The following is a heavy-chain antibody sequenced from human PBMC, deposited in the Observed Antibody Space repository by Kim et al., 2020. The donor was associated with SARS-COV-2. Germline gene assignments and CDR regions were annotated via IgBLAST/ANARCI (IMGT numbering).Heavy chain of an antibody. CDR1: GGTFSSYA. Sequence: SVKVSCKASGGTFSSYAIIWVRQAPGQGLEWMGRIIPILGIANYAQNFQGRVTITADKSTSTAYMELSSLRSEDTAVYYCARVELVIYGSGSYLNYWGQGTLVTVSS. D-gene: IGHD3-10*01. CDR3: ARVELVIYGSGSYLNY. J-gene: IGHJ4*02. CDR2: IIPILGIA. V-gene: IGHV1-69*04.